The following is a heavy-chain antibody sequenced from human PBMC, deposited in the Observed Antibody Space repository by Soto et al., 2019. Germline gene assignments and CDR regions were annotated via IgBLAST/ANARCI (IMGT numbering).Heavy chain of an antibody. CDR1: GGTFSGYA. V-gene: IGHV1-69*01. J-gene: IGHJ6*02. CDR3: ASQSSGCYYNPYYYYGMDV. D-gene: IGHD3-10*01. CDR2: IIPIFGTA. Sequence: QVQLVQSGAEVKKPGSSVKVSCKASGGTFSGYAISWVRQAPGQGLEWMGGIIPIFGTANYAQKFQGRVTITADESTSTAYMELSSLRSEDTAVYYCASQSSGCYYNPYYYYGMDVWGQGTTVTVSS.